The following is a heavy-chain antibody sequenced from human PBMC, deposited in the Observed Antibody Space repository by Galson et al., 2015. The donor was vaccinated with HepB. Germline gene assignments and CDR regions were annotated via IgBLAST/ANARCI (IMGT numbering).Heavy chain of an antibody. J-gene: IGHJ4*02. D-gene: IGHD1-7*01. CDR3: ARGNWNYVFGY. Sequence: SLRLSCAASGFTFSSYAMHWVRQAPGKGLEWVAVISYDGSNKYYADSVKGRFTISRDNSKNTLYLQMNSLRAEDTAVYYCARGNWNYVFGYWGQGTLVTVSS. CDR1: GFTFSSYA. V-gene: IGHV3-30*04. CDR2: ISYDGSNK.